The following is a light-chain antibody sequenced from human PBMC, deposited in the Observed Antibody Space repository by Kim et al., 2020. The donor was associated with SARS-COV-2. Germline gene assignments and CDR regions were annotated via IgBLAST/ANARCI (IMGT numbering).Light chain of an antibody. V-gene: IGLV3-21*04. CDR3: QVWDSSSDQWV. CDR1: NIATKS. J-gene: IGLJ3*02. Sequence: SYELTQPPSVSVAPGKTASITCGGNNIATKSVHWYQQKSGQAPVLVIFYDSDRPSGIPERFSGSNSANTATLTISRVEAGDEADYCCQVWDSSSDQWVFGGGTKLTVL. CDR2: YDS.